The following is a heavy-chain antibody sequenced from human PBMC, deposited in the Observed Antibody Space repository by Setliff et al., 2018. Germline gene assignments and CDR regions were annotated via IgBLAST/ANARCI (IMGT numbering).Heavy chain of an antibody. J-gene: IGHJ3*02. Sequence: GGSLRLSCAASGFTFGGSAIHWVRQASGKGLEWVGRIRSKPNSYATAYAASVKGRFTISRDDSENTAYLQMNSLKTEDTAAYYCSSSSSVAFDIWGQGTMVTVSS. CDR1: GFTFGGSA. CDR3: SSSSSVAFDI. CDR2: IRSKPNSYAT. V-gene: IGHV3-73*01. D-gene: IGHD6-6*01.